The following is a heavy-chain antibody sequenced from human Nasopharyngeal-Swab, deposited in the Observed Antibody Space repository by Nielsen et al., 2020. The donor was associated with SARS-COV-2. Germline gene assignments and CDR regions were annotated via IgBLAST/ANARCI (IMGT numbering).Heavy chain of an antibody. V-gene: IGHV3-30*03. CDR3: ARAHDSSGYYQRRSYVDY. CDR2: ISYDGSNK. D-gene: IGHD3-22*01. J-gene: IGHJ4*02. Sequence: VRQAPGKGLEWVAVISYDGSNKYYADSVKGRFTISRDNSKNTLYLQMNNLRAEDTAVYYCARAHDSSGYYQRRSYVDYWGQGTLVTVSS.